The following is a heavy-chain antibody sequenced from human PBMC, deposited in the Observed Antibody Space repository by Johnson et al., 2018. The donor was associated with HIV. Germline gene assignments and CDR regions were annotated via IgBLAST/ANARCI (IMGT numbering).Heavy chain of an antibody. J-gene: IGHJ3*02. CDR3: ARDQDWGYYDSTAFDI. CDR1: GITFSSYA. CDR2: ISYDGSNK. Sequence: QVQLVESGGGVVQPGRSLRLSCAASGITFSSYAMHWVRQAPGKGLEWVAVISYDGSNKYYADSVKGRFTISRDNSKNTLYLQMNSLRAEDTSVYYCARDQDWGYYDSTAFDIWGQGTTVTVSS. D-gene: IGHD3-22*01. V-gene: IGHV3-30*04.